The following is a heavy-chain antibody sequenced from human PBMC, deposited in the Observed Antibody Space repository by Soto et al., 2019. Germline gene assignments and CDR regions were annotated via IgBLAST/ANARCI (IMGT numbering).Heavy chain of an antibody. J-gene: IGHJ4*02. V-gene: IGHV3-74*01. CDR2: INGDGSST. Sequence: GGSLRLSCAASGFSFSSHWMHWVRQAPGRGLVWVSRINGDGSSTSYAEFVKGRFTISRDNARDTLFLQMNSLRVEDTAVYYCARGPYYFDYWGQGALVTVS. CDR1: GFSFSSHW. CDR3: ARGPYYFDY.